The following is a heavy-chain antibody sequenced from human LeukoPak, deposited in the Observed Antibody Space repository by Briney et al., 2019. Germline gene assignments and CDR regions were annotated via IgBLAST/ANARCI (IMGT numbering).Heavy chain of an antibody. D-gene: IGHD6-19*01. J-gene: IGHJ4*02. CDR2: VYYNGNT. CDR3: ARRVAVTARYYFDF. CDR1: GGSIGTYY. V-gene: IGHV4-59*08. Sequence: SETLSLTCTVSGGSIGTYYWSWIRQPPGEGLEWIGYVYYNGNTNYNPSLKSRVTISVDTSKNQFSQKLNSVTAADTAVYFCARRVAVTARYYFDFWGQGTLVTVSS.